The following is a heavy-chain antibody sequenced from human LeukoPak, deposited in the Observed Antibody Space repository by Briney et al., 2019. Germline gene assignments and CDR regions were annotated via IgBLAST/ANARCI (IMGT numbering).Heavy chain of an antibody. D-gene: IGHD3-10*01. CDR1: GFTFTSYA. V-gene: IGHV3-23*01. CDR2: ISGSGGST. CDR3: AKDRVPLDYYGSGSAFDY. Sequence: PGGSLRLSCAASGFTFTSYAMSWVRQAPGKGLEWVSAISGSGGSTYYADSVKGRFTISRDNSKNTLYLQMNSLRAEDTAVYYCAKDRVPLDYYGSGSAFDYWGQGTLVTVSS. J-gene: IGHJ4*02.